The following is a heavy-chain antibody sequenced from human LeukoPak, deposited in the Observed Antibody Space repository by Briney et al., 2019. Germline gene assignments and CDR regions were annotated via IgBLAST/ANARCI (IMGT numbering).Heavy chain of an antibody. CDR1: GFTFSSDA. D-gene: IGHD3-10*01. CDR3: AKDQSTVVRKDYYGSGFTFNY. Sequence: SGGSLRLSCAASGFTFSSDAMTWVRQAAGKGLEWVSGISGSGGSTFYADSVKGRFTISRDNSRNTLYLQLNSLRVEDTAVYYCAKDQSTVVRKDYYGSGFTFNYWGQGILVTVSS. CDR2: ISGSGGST. J-gene: IGHJ4*02. V-gene: IGHV3-23*01.